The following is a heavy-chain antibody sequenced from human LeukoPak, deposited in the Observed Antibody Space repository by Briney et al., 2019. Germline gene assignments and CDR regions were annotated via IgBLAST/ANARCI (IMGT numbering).Heavy chain of an antibody. CDR3: TTGTNSATLR. CDR2: ISSNGGSI. J-gene: IGHJ4*02. CDR1: GFTFSSYA. D-gene: IGHD6-13*01. V-gene: IGHV3-64*01. Sequence: PGGSLRLSCAASGFTFSSYAMHWVRQAPGKGLEYVSAISSNGGSIYYANSVKGRFTISRDNSKNTLYLQMGSLRAEDMAVYYCTTGTNSATLRWGQGTLVTVPS.